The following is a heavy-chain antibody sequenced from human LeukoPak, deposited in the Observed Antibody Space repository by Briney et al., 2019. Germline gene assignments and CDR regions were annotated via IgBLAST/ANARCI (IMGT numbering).Heavy chain of an antibody. Sequence: ASVKVSCKAFGYTFTGYYMHWVRQAPGQGLEWMGWINPNSGGTNYAQKFQGRVTMTRDTSISTAYMELSRLRSDDTAVYYCARVYFDWLSRHKGAFDIWGQGTMVTVSS. V-gene: IGHV1-2*02. D-gene: IGHD3-9*01. CDR3: ARVYFDWLSRHKGAFDI. CDR1: GYTFTGYY. CDR2: INPNSGGT. J-gene: IGHJ3*02.